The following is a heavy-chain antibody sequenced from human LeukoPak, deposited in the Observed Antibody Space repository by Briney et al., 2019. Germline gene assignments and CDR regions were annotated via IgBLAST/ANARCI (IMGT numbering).Heavy chain of an antibody. CDR1: GGSISSYY. D-gene: IGHD3-10*01. J-gene: IGHJ5*02. Sequence: PSETLSLTCTVSGGSISSYYWSWIRQPPGKGLEWIGYIYYSGSTNYNPSLKSRVAVSIDTSKNQFSLKLSSVTAADTAVYYCARETFGDGFDPWGQGTLVTVSS. CDR2: IYYSGST. CDR3: ARETFGDGFDP. V-gene: IGHV4-59*01.